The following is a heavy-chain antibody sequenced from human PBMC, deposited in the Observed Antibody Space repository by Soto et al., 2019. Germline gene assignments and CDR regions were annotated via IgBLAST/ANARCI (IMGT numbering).Heavy chain of an antibody. V-gene: IGHV3-64*02. CDR3: ARGRRYGTGYYYGMDV. CDR2: ISSNGGST. J-gene: IGHJ6*02. CDR1: GFTFSSYA. D-gene: IGHD3-9*01. Sequence: HPGGSMRLSCAASGFTFSSYAMHWVRQAPGKGLEYVSAISSNGGSTYYADSVKGRFTISRDNSKNTLYLQMGSLRAEDMAVYYCARGRRYGTGYYYGMDVWGQGTTVTVSS.